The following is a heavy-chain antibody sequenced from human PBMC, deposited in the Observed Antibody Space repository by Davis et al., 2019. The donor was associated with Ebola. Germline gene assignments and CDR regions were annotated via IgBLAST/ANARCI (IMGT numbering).Heavy chain of an antibody. Sequence: GESLKISCAASGFTFSSYSMNWVRQAPGKGLEWVSYISSSSSTIYYADSVKGRFTISRDNTKNSLYLQMNSLRDEDTAVYYCAREGIVVVTHDAFDIWGQGTMVTVSS. CDR3: AREGIVVVTHDAFDI. CDR1: GFTFSSYS. D-gene: IGHD3-22*01. V-gene: IGHV3-48*02. J-gene: IGHJ3*02. CDR2: ISSSSSTI.